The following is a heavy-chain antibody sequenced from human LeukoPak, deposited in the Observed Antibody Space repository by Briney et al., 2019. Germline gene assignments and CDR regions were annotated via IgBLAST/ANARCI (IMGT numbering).Heavy chain of an antibody. V-gene: IGHV3-7*01. Sequence: GGSLRLSCAASGFRFGSEWMSWVRQSPEKGLEWVANISPDGSEKYYVDSVRGRFTISRDNGKNSLYLQLNSLRVDDTAVYFCARYYDPPVGDAFDIWGQGTLVTVSS. CDR1: GFRFGSEW. CDR3: ARYYDPPVGDAFDI. CDR2: ISPDGSEK. D-gene: IGHD3-16*01. J-gene: IGHJ3*02.